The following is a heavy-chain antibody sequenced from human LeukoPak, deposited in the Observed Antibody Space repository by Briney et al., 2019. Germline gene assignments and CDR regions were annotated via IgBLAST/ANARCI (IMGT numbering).Heavy chain of an antibody. V-gene: IGHV3-21*01. CDR2: ISSSSSYI. J-gene: IGHJ5*02. CDR1: GFTFSSYS. CDR3: ARDLRHGGNWFDP. Sequence: GGSLRLSCAASGFTFSSYSMNWVRQAPGKGLEWVSSISSSSSYIYYADSVKGRFTISRDNAKNSLYLRMNSLRAEDTAVYYCARDLRHGGNWFDPWGQGTLVTVSS. D-gene: IGHD3-10*01.